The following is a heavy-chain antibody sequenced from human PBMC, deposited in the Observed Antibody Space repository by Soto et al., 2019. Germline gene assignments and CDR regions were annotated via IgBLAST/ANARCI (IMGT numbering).Heavy chain of an antibody. CDR3: ARDVRIYDSSGYYVGDFDY. Sequence: QVQLVESGGGVVQPGRSLRLSCAASGFTFSSYGMHWVRQAPGKGLEWVAVIWYDGSNKYYADSVKGRFTISRVNSKNTLYLQMNSLRAEDTAVYYCARDVRIYDSSGYYVGDFDYWGQGTLVTVSS. CDR2: IWYDGSNK. J-gene: IGHJ4*02. V-gene: IGHV3-33*01. CDR1: GFTFSSYG. D-gene: IGHD3-22*01.